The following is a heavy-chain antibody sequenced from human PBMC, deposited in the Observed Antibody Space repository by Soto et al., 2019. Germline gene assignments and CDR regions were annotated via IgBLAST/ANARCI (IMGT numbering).Heavy chain of an antibody. V-gene: IGHV4-4*02. Sequence: PSETLSLTCAVSGGSISSSNWWSWVRQPPGKGLEWIGEIYHSGSTNYNPSLKSRVTISVDKSKNQFSLKLSSVTAADTAVYYCARDLFVGYSYGWGDYYGMDVWGQGTTVTVSS. CDR1: GGSISSSNW. D-gene: IGHD5-18*01. CDR3: ARDLFVGYSYGWGDYYGMDV. CDR2: IYHSGST. J-gene: IGHJ6*02.